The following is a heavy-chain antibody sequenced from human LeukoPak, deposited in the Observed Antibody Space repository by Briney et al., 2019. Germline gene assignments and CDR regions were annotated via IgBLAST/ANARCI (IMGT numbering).Heavy chain of an antibody. CDR3: ANLVPAAISSDY. J-gene: IGHJ4*02. D-gene: IGHD2-2*02. CDR1: GFTFSSYG. CDR2: IRYDGSNK. V-gene: IGHV3-30*02. Sequence: GGSLRLSCAASGFTFSSYGMHWVRQAPGKGLEWVAFIRYDGSNKYYADSVKGRFTISRDNSKNTLYLQMNSLRAEDTAVYYCANLVPAAISSDYWGQGTLVTVSS.